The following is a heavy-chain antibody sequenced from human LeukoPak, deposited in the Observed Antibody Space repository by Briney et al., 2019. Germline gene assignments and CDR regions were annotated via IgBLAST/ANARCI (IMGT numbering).Heavy chain of an antibody. Sequence: GGSLRLSCAASGFTVSRNYMSWVRQAPGKGLEWVANIKQDGSEQYYVDSVKGRFTISRDNAKNSLYLQMNSLRAEDTAVYYCARVLPHSDPLDYWGQGTLVTVSS. CDR1: GFTVSRNY. CDR3: ARVLPHSDPLDY. V-gene: IGHV3-7*01. CDR2: IKQDGSEQ. J-gene: IGHJ4*02. D-gene: IGHD2-15*01.